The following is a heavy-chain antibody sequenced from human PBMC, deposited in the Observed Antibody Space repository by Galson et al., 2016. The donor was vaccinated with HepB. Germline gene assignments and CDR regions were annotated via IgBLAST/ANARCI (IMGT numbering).Heavy chain of an antibody. V-gene: IGHV3-23*01. D-gene: IGHD2-15*01. CDR1: GFPFNTYA. Sequence: SLRLSCAASGFPFNTYAMTWVRQAPGKGLEWVSGVSGHAGSTYYAASVKGRFAISRDNFKNTLYLKMNSLRADDTAVYYCAKANIIMVTLGVFLDTWGQGTLVTVSS. CDR3: AKANIIMVTLGVFLDT. J-gene: IGHJ1*01. CDR2: VSGHAGST.